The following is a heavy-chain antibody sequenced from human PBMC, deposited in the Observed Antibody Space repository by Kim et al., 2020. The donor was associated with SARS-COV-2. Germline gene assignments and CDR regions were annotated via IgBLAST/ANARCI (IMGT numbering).Heavy chain of an antibody. D-gene: IGHD5-12*01. Sequence: YANSVKGRITISRDNTNNTVYLQMNRLSAEDTAGFYCVRGGDIVTRGLDYWGQGAPVIVSS. J-gene: IGHJ4*02. CDR3: VRGGDIVTRGLDY. V-gene: IGHV3-74*01.